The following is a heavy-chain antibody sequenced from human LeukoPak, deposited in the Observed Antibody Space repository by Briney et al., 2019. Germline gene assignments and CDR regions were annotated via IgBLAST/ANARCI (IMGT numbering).Heavy chain of an antibody. D-gene: IGHD3-10*01. CDR2: IYTSRST. V-gene: IGHV4-4*07. CDR1: VGSISSYY. J-gene: IGHJ6*03. CDR3: ARDSGSYYNVPNMDV. Sequence: SETLSLASTVPVGSISSYYWSWIPQPAGKELQWIGRIYTSRSTNYNPSLKSRVTMSVDTSKNQFSLKLSSVTAADTAVYYCARDSGSYYNVPNMDVWGKGTTVTVSS.